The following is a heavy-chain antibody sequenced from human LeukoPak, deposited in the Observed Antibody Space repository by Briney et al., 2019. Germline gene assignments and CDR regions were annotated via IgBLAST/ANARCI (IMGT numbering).Heavy chain of an antibody. J-gene: IGHJ4*02. Sequence: PSETLSLTCTVSGGSIRSTGYYCGWIRQPPGKGLEWIGSIYYSGSTYYKPPLKSRVTISVDTSKNQFSLKVSSVTAADTALYYCARQSTKDNSGWFFDFWGQGTLVTVSS. CDR1: GGSIRSTGYY. D-gene: IGHD6-19*01. CDR3: ARQSTKDNSGWFFDF. CDR2: IYYSGST. V-gene: IGHV4-39*01.